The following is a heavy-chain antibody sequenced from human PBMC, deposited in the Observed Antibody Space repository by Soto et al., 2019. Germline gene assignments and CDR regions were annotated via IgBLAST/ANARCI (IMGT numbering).Heavy chain of an antibody. V-gene: IGHV1-18*04. CDR3: AREYGGNAKEAFDL. CDR2: ISAYTGNT. J-gene: IGHJ3*01. Sequence: ASVKVSCKASGYTFTSYGISWVRQAPGQGLEWMGWISAYTGNTNYAQKLQGRGTMPTDTSPGTAYMELRSLRSDATAVYYCAREYGGNAKEAFDLWRQGTMLTVSS. D-gene: IGHD4-17*01. CDR1: GYTFTSYG.